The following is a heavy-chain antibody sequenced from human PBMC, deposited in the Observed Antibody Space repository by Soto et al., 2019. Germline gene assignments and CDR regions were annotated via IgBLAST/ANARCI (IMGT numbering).Heavy chain of an antibody. CDR2: IIPISETT. Sequence: QVQLVQSGAEVKKPGSSVKVSCKASGGTFSSYGISWVRQAPGQGLEWMGGIIPISETTNYAQKFQGRVTITADESKSTAYMELSSLRSEDTAMYYCARSQGSSTSLEIYYYYYYGMDVWGQGTTVTVSS. V-gene: IGHV1-69*01. CDR1: GGTFSSYG. D-gene: IGHD2-2*01. J-gene: IGHJ6*02. CDR3: ARSQGSSTSLEIYYYYYYGMDV.